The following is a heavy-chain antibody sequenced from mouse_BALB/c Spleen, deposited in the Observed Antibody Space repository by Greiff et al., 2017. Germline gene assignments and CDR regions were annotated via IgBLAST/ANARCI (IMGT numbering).Heavy chain of an antibody. V-gene: IGHV5-6-4*01. CDR3: TREVVATRAMDY. D-gene: IGHD1-1*01. J-gene: IGHJ4*01. CDR1: GFTFSSYT. CDR2: ISSGGSYT. Sequence: EVKLVESGGGLVKPGGSLKLSCAASGFTFSSYTMSWVRQTPEKRLEWVATISSGGSYTYYPDSVKGRFTISRDNAKNTLYLQMSSLKSEDTAMYYCTREVVATRAMDYWGQGTSVTVSS.